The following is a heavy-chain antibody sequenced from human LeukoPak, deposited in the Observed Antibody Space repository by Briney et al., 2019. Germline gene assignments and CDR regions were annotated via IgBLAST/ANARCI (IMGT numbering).Heavy chain of an antibody. Sequence: SVKVSCKASGGTFSSYTISWVRQAPGQGLEWMGRIIPILGIANYARKFQGRVTITADKSTSTAYMELSSLRSEDTAVYYCARVRTEGATHAGGWFDPWGQGTLVTVSS. V-gene: IGHV1-69*02. D-gene: IGHD1-26*01. CDR2: IIPILGIA. CDR3: ARVRTEGATHAGGWFDP. J-gene: IGHJ5*02. CDR1: GGTFSSYT.